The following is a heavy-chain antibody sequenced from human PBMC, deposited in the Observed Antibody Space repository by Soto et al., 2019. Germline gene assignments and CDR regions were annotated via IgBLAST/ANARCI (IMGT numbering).Heavy chain of an antibody. D-gene: IGHD5-12*01. Sequence: PSETLSLTCAVYGGSFSGYYCSWIRQPPWKGLEWIGEINHSGITNYNPSLKSRVTISVDTSKNQFSLKLSSVTAADTAVYYCARYRRGYSGYGHYGMDVLGQGTMLAVFS. CDR2: INHSGIT. CDR1: GGSFSGYY. J-gene: IGHJ6*02. V-gene: IGHV4-34*01. CDR3: ARYRRGYSGYGHYGMDV.